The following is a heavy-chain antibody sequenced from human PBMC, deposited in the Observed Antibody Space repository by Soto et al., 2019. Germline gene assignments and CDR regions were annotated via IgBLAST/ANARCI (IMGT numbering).Heavy chain of an antibody. J-gene: IGHJ4*02. V-gene: IGHV1-3*01. D-gene: IGHD5-12*01. Sequence: VQLVQSGAEVKKPGASVMVSCKASGITYSTYAIHWVHQAPGQSLEWMGWINAGNGDTRYSEKLQGRVTLTRDTSASTAYMDLSSLRSEDTAIYYCARAISGYVTWGQGTLVTVSS. CDR1: GITYSTYA. CDR3: ARAISGYVT. CDR2: INAGNGDT.